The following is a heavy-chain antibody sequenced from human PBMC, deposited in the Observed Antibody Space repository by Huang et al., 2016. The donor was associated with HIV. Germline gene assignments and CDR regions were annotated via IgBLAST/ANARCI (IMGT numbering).Heavy chain of an antibody. J-gene: IGHJ3*02. CDR3: AAGYDTYYDI. D-gene: IGHD2-21*01. CDR2: FAPEHGET. V-gene: IGHV1-24*01. CDR1: GYTLTELS. Sequence: QVQLVQSGAEVKKPGASVHVSCKVSGYTLTELSIHWLRQAPGKGLEWMGGFAPEHGETIYAQNFQGRVTMTEDTSTDTAYMELHSLRPEDTAVYYCAAGYDTYYDIWGQGTMVIASS.